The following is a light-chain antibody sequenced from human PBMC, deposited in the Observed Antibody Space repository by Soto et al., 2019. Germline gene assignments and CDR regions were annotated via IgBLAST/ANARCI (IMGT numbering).Light chain of an antibody. J-gene: IGLJ2*01. V-gene: IGLV1-44*01. Sequence: QSVVTQPPSASGTPGQRVTISCSGSSSNVGSNTVDWYQLLPGTAPKLLIYHNNQRPSGVPGRLSGSKSGTSASLAISGLQSEDEADYYCAVWDDTLKAVVFGGGTKVTVL. CDR1: SSNVGSNT. CDR2: HNN. CDR3: AVWDDTLKAVV.